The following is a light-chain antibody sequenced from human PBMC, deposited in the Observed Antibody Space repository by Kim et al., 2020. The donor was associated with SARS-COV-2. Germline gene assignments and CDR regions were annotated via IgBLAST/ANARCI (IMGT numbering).Light chain of an antibody. CDR2: EVS. Sequence: PGQSITISCTGTSSDVGSYNLVSWYQQHPGKAPKLMIYEVSKRPSGVSNRFSGSKSGNTASLTISGLQAEDEADYYCCSYAGSSYVFGTGTKVTVL. CDR3: CSYAGSSYV. CDR1: SSDVGSYNL. V-gene: IGLV2-23*02. J-gene: IGLJ1*01.